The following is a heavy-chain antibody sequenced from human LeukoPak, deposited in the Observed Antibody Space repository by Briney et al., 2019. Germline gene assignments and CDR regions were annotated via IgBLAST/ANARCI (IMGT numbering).Heavy chain of an antibody. CDR3: ARDPPRYSSSGKKSWNY. D-gene: IGHD6-6*01. J-gene: IGHJ4*02. CDR1: GYTFTGYY. V-gene: IGHV1-2*02. CDR2: INPNSGGT. Sequence: ASVKVSCKASGYTFTGYYMHWVRQAPGQGLEWMGWINPNSGGTNYAQKFQGRVTMTRDTSISTAYMELSRLRSDDTAVYYCARDPPRYSSSGKKSWNYWGQGTLVTVSS.